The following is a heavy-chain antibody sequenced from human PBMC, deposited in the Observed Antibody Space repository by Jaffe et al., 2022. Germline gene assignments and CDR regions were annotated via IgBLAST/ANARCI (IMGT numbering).Heavy chain of an antibody. CDR2: IRYDGSNK. J-gene: IGHJ3*02. V-gene: IGHV3-30*02. CDR3: AKWGKEMATILPFGI. CDR1: GFTFSSYG. Sequence: QVQLVESGGGLVQPGGSLRLSCAASGFTFSSYGMHWVRQAPGKGLEWVAFIRYDGSNKYYADSVKGRFTISRDNSKNTLYLQMNSLRAEDTAVYYCAKWGKEMATILPFGIWGQGTMVTVSS. D-gene: IGHD5-12*01.